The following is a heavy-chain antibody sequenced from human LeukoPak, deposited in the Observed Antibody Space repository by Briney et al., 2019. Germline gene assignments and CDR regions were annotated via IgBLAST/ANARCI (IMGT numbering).Heavy chain of an antibody. CDR2: IYYSGST. CDR3: ARTYYYDSSGYYDVETRDEFDY. V-gene: IGHV4-31*03. CDR1: GGSISSGGYY. J-gene: IGHJ4*02. Sequence: SQTLSLTCTVSGGSISSGGYYWSWIRQHPGKGLEWIGYIYYSGSTYYNPSLKSRVTISVDTSKNQFSLKLSSVTAADTAVYYCARTYYYDSSGYYDVETRDEFDYWGQGTLVTASS. D-gene: IGHD3-22*01.